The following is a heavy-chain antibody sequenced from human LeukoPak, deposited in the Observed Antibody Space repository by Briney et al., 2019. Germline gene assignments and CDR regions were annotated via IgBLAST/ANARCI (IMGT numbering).Heavy chain of an antibody. CDR2: IRDKANSYAT. V-gene: IGHV3-73*01. J-gene: IGHJ4*02. CDR3: TRWDCTTTGCYPFDY. Sequence: EGSLRLSCADSGFTFSGSAIHWVRQASGKGLEWVGRIRDKANSYATAYIASVKGRFTISRDDSKNTAYLQMSSLKTEDTAVYYCTRWDCTTTGCYPFDYWGQGTLVTVSS. CDR1: GFTFSGSA. D-gene: IGHD2-2*01.